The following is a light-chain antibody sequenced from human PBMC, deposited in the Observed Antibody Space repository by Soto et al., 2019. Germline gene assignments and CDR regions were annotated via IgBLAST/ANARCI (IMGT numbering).Light chain of an antibody. Sequence: QSVLAQPPSASGTPGQRVTISCSVSSSNIGSNTVSWYQQVPGTAPKLLIYSNNQRPSGVPDRFSGSKSGTSASLATSGLQSEDEADYYCVAWDDSLNALVFGTGTKVTVL. CDR2: SNN. J-gene: IGLJ1*01. V-gene: IGLV1-44*01. CDR1: SSNIGSNT. CDR3: VAWDDSLNALV.